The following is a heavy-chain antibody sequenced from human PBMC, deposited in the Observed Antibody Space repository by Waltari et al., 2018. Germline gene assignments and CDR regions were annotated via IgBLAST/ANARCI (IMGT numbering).Heavy chain of an antibody. CDR2: IWYDGSNK. CDR1: GFTFSSYG. Sequence: QVQLVDSGGGVVQPGRSLRLSCAASGFTFSSYGMHWVRQAPGKGLEWVAVIWYDGSNKYYADSVKGRFTISRDNSKNTLYLQMNSLRAEDTAVYYCARVGTIFGVVTDYYYGMDVWGQGTTVTVSS. CDR3: ARVGTIFGVVTDYYYGMDV. D-gene: IGHD3-3*01. J-gene: IGHJ6*02. V-gene: IGHV3-33*01.